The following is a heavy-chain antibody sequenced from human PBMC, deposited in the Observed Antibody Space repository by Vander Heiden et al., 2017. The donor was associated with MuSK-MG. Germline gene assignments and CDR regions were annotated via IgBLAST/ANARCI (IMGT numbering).Heavy chain of an antibody. Sequence: QVQLVESGGGVVQPGRSLRLSCAASGFTSRSQGMHWVRQAPGKGLEGVAVIWYDGSHKYYADSVKGRFTISRDNSKNTLYLQRNSLRAEDTAVYYCARGCNLMDVSSDYYPTYLDYWGQGTLVTVSS. V-gene: IGHV3-33*01. J-gene: IGHJ4*02. CDR2: IWYDGSHK. D-gene: IGHD3-22*01. CDR1: GFTSRSQG. CDR3: ARGCNLMDVSSDYYPTYLDY.